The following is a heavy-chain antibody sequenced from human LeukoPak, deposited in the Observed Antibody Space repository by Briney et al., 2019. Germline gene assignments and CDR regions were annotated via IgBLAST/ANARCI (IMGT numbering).Heavy chain of an antibody. J-gene: IGHJ4*02. V-gene: IGHV4-59*01. Sequence: ETLSLTCTVSGGSISDYYWSWIRQPPGQGLEWIGCIHYSGSSNNNPSLKSRIIILIDTSTNQFSLMLRTMPGSDTAVDYCARYDRSGYGFDWWGQGTRDSV. D-gene: IGHD5-12*01. CDR2: IHYSGSS. CDR3: ARYDRSGYGFDW. CDR1: GGSISDYY.